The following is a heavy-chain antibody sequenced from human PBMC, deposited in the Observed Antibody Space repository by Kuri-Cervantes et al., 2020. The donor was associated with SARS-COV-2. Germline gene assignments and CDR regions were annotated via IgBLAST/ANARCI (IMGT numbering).Heavy chain of an antibody. CDR2: IKQDGSEK. J-gene: IGHJ6*02. CDR1: GFTFSSYW. CDR3: ARGLRDGDYLYYYYGMDV. Sequence: GGSLRLSCAASGFTFSSYWMSWVRQAPGKGLEWVANIKQDGSEKYYVDSVKGRFTISRDNAKNSLYLQMNSLRAEDTAVYYCARGLRDGDYLYYYYGMDVWGQGTTVTVSS. V-gene: IGHV3-7*01. D-gene: IGHD4-17*01.